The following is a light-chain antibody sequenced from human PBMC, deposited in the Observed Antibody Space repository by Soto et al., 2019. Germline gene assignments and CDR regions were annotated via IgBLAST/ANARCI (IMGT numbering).Light chain of an antibody. CDR2: GAS. CDR3: QQYGSSISYT. V-gene: IGKV3-20*01. CDR1: QTVSSNY. J-gene: IGKJ2*01. Sequence: VLTQSPGTLSLSPGERATLSCRASQTVSSNYLAWYQQKPGQAPRLLIYGASSRATGIPDRFSGSGSGTSFAPTLSGLAPEDFSVYYCQQYGSSISYTFGQGTKLEIK.